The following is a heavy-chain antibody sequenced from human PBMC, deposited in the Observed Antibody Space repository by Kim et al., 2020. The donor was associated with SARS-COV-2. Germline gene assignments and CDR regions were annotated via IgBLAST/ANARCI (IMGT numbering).Heavy chain of an antibody. D-gene: IGHD2-15*01. Sequence: DAGKGRFTISRDNAKNSLDLQMNSLRAEDTAVYYCARGAGYCSGGSCFDYWGQGTLVTVSS. J-gene: IGHJ4*02. CDR3: ARGAGYCSGGSCFDY. V-gene: IGHV3-21*01.